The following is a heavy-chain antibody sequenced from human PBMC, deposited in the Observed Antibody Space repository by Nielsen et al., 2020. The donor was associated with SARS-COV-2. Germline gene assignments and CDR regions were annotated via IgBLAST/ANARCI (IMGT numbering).Heavy chain of an antibody. CDR2: IYYSGST. CDR1: GGSISSGGYS. Sequence: SETLSLTCAVSGGSISSGGYSWSWIRQPPGKGLEWIGYIYYSGSTDYNPSLKSRVTISVDTSKNQFSLKLSSVTAADTAVYYCARHSGPGSGSEYDYWGQGTLVTVSS. J-gene: IGHJ4*02. D-gene: IGHD3-10*01. V-gene: IGHV4-61*08. CDR3: ARHSGPGSGSEYDY.